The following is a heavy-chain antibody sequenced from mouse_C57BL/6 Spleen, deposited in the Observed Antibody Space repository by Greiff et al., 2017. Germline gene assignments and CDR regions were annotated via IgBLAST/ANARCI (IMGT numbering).Heavy chain of an antibody. J-gene: IGHJ4*01. Sequence: VQLQQSGAELVRPGASVKLSCTASGYTFTSYWMDWVKQRPGQGLEWIGNIYPSDSDTNYTHKFKDKATLTVDKSSNTAYMQLSSLTSEDSAVYYCARDDGGGQMDYWGQGTSVTVSS. V-gene: IGHV1-61*01. CDR2: IYPSDSDT. D-gene: IGHD1-1*02. CDR1: GYTFTSYW. CDR3: ARDDGGGQMDY.